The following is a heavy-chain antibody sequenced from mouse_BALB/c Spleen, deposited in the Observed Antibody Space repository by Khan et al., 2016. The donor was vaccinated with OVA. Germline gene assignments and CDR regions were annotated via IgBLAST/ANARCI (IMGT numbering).Heavy chain of an antibody. D-gene: IGHD4-1*01. CDR1: GFTFSAYG. Sequence: EVHLVESGGDLVRPGGSLKLSCAASGFTFSAYGMSWVRQSPDKRLEWVATINSDGYYTYSPDSLKGRFIISSDNAKNTLYLQMRSLKSEDTAMYYCASHLTGSFAYWGQGTLVTVSA. J-gene: IGHJ3*01. V-gene: IGHV5-6*01. CDR2: INSDGYYT. CDR3: ASHLTGSFAY.